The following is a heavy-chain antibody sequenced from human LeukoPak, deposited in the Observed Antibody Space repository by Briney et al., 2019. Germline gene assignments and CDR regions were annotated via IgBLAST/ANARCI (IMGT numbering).Heavy chain of an antibody. J-gene: IGHJ3*02. CDR2: INHSGST. D-gene: IGHD6-19*01. CDR3: ARAGSIAVPLI. CDR1: GGSFSGYY. Sequence: SETLSLTCAVYGGSFSGYYWSWIRQPPGKGLEWIGEINHSGSTNYNPSLESRVTISVDTSKNQFSLKLSSVTAADTAVYYCARAGSIAVPLIWGQGTMVTVSS. V-gene: IGHV4-34*01.